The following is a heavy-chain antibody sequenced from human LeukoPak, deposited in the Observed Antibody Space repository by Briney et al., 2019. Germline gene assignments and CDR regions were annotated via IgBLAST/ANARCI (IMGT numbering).Heavy chain of an antibody. Sequence: SETLSLTCAVYGGSFSGYYWSWIRQPPGKGLEWIGEINHSGSTNYNPSLKSRVTISVDTSKNQFSLKLSSVTAADTAVYYCARGKHPYVWGYYNGRDVGGQGTTATVPS. CDR2: INHSGST. V-gene: IGHV4-34*01. CDR1: GGSFSGYY. D-gene: IGHD3-10*02. CDR3: ARGKHPYVWGYYNGRDV. J-gene: IGHJ6*02.